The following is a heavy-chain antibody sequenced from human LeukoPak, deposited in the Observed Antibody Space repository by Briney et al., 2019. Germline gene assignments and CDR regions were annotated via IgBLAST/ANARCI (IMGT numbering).Heavy chain of an antibody. D-gene: IGHD6-25*01. CDR1: GGSINSYY. Sequence: SETLSLTCTISGGSINSYYWSWIRQPAGMGLEWIGRIYASGNTNFNPSLKSRVIMSVDTSKNQFSLKLSSVTAADTAVYYCAREHSGLEGYPDCWGQGTLVTVSS. CDR3: AREHSGLEGYPDC. J-gene: IGHJ4*02. CDR2: IYASGNT. V-gene: IGHV4-4*07.